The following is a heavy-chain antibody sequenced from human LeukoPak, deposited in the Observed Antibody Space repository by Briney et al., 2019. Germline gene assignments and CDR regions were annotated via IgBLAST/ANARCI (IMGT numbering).Heavy chain of an antibody. V-gene: IGHV3-66*01. Sequence: GGSLRLSCAASGFTVSSNYMSWVRQAPGKGLEWVSVIYSGGSTYYADSVKGRFTISRDNSKNTLYLQMNSLRAEDTAVYYRARARYGSGSYYFDYWGQGTLVTVSS. CDR3: ARARYGSGSYYFDY. CDR2: IYSGGST. J-gene: IGHJ4*02. D-gene: IGHD3-10*01. CDR1: GFTVSSNY.